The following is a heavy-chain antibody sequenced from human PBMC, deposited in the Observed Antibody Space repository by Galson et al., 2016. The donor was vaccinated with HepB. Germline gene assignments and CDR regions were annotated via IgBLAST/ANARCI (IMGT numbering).Heavy chain of an antibody. J-gene: IGHJ4*02. CDR2: INVNTGNE. CDR1: GYTFSNYG. Sequence: SVKVSCKASGYTFSNYGLNWVRQAPGQGLAWMGLINVNTGNERYAQDFTGRVVFSSDTSVSTAYLHISSLKAEDTAVCDCWSCEGRVDYWGRGTLVTVSS. V-gene: IGHV7-4-1*02. CDR3: WSCEGRVDY.